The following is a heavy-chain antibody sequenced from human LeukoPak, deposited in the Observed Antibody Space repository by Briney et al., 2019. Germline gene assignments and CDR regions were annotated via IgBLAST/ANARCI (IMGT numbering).Heavy chain of an antibody. CDR1: GGSFSGYY. J-gene: IGHJ4*02. CDR3: ARGGDYGDHADY. D-gene: IGHD4-17*01. CDR2: INHSGST. V-gene: IGHV4-34*01. Sequence: SETLSLTCTVYGGSFSGYYWSWIRQPPGKGLEWIGEINHSGSTNYNPSLKSRVTISVDTSKNQFSLKLSSVTAADTAVYYCARGGDYGDHADYWGQGTLVTVSS.